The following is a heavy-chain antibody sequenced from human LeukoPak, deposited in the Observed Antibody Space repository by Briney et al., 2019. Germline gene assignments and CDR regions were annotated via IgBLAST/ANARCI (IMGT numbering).Heavy chain of an antibody. CDR2: IYTGGGT. V-gene: IGHV3-66*01. CDR1: GFSVSTSY. Sequence: GGSLRLSCAASGFSVSTSYMSWVRQAPGKGLEWVSLIYTGGGTYYADSVKGRFTISRDNSKNTLYLHMNSLGAEDTAVYYCARGSYGDVTAFDYWGQGTLVTVSS. D-gene: IGHD4-17*01. CDR3: ARGSYGDVTAFDY. J-gene: IGHJ4*02.